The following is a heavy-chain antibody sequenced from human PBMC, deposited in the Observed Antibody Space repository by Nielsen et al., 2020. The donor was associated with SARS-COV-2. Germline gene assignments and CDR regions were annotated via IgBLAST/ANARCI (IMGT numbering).Heavy chain of an antibody. CDR1: GFTFSNYG. V-gene: IGHV3-74*01. D-gene: IGHD1-1*01. J-gene: IGHJ3*02. Sequence: ESLKISCAASGFTFSNYGMNWVRQVPGEGLAWVSHINSDGNRTTYADSVEGRFTVSRDNSKNTLYLQMDSLRGEDTAMYYCARASSTSYNAAFDMWGQGTMVTVSS. CDR3: ARASSTSYNAAFDM. CDR2: INSDGNRT.